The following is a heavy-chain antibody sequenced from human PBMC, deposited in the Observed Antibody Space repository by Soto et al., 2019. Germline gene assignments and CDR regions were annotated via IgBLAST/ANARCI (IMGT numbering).Heavy chain of an antibody. CDR1: GFTFSSYS. CDR2: ISSSSSTI. Sequence: GGSLRLSCAASGFTFSSYSMNWVRQAPGKGLEWVSYISSSSSTIYYADSVKGRFTISRDNAKNSLYLQMNSLRDEDTDVYYCARENNSRSWYPHFDYWGKGTLVTAP. V-gene: IGHV3-48*02. CDR3: ARENNSRSWYPHFDY. D-gene: IGHD6-13*01. J-gene: IGHJ4*02.